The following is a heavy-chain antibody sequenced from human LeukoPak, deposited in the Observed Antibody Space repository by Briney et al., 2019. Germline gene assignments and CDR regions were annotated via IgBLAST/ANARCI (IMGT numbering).Heavy chain of an antibody. J-gene: IGHJ4*02. V-gene: IGHV3-30*04. D-gene: IGHD1-1*01. CDR1: GFTFSSYA. CDR2: ISYDGSNK. Sequence: PGGSLRLSCAASGFTFSSYAMHWVRQAPGKGLEWVAVISYDGSNKYYADSVKGRFTISRDNSKNTLYLQMNSLRAEDTAVYYCARARAPGRQLELYPPGTYWGQGTLVTVSS. CDR3: ARARAPGRQLELYPPGTY.